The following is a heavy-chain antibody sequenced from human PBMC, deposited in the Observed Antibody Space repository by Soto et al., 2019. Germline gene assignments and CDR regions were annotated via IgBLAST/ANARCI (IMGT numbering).Heavy chain of an antibody. CDR1: GFSLSTSGMC. V-gene: IGHV2-70*11. CDR2: IDWDDDN. CDR3: ARIRRGQQLEPFFDP. J-gene: IGHJ5*02. D-gene: IGHD6-13*01. Sequence: GSGPTLVNPTQTLTLTCTFSGFSLSTSGMCVSWIRQPPGKALEWLARIDWDDDNYYSTSLKTRLTISKDTSKNQVVLTMTNMDPVDTATYYCARIRRGQQLEPFFDPWGQGTLVTVSS.